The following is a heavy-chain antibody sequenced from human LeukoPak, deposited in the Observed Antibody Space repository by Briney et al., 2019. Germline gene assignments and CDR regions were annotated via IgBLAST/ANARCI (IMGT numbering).Heavy chain of an antibody. CDR3: VRSKMAGDY. CDR1: GYTFTSYY. V-gene: IGHV1-46*01. CDR2: ISPSSGST. Sequence: ASVKVSCKASGYTFTSYYMHWVRQAPGQGLEWMGIISPSSGSTTYAQKFQGRVTMTRDTSTSTVYMELSSLRSEDTAVYYCVRSKMAGDYWGQGTLVTVSS. D-gene: IGHD5-24*01. J-gene: IGHJ4*02.